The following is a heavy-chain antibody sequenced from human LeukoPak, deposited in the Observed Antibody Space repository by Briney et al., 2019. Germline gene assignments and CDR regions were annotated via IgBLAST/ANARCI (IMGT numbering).Heavy chain of an antibody. CDR2: VNLSSGST. CDR1: GYTFTSYY. CDR3: ARDATVTTGPSGY. D-gene: IGHD4-17*01. Sequence: GAAVKVSCKASGYTFTSYYMHWVRQAPGQGLEWMGIVNLSSGSTSYAQKFQGRVTMTRDTSTSTVYMELSSLRSEDTAVYYCARDATVTTGPSGYWGQGTLVTVS. J-gene: IGHJ4*02. V-gene: IGHV1-46*01.